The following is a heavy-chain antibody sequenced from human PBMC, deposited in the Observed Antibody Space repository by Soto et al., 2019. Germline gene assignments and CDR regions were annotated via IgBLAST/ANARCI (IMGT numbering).Heavy chain of an antibody. J-gene: IGHJ6*03. Sequence: SETLRRTFTVSRGMIERDHVYGGGFRQSPGQGLDWIGSISYNGHTYYYPSLRSRVTMSLDSSQAQFSLRLSSVTAADTAFYFCAGGARYYYYYMDVWGKGTMVTV. CDR3: AGGARYYYYYMDV. CDR2: ISYNGHT. CDR1: RGMIERDHVY. D-gene: IGHD3-16*01. V-gene: IGHV4-39*01.